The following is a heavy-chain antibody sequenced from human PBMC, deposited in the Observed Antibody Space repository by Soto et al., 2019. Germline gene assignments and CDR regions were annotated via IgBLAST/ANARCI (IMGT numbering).Heavy chain of an antibody. CDR3: AIAMFARAGGRCPNY. CDR2: INDRGST. CDR1: GGSFSGYY. J-gene: IGHJ4*02. D-gene: IGHD3-10*02. Sequence: SETLSLTCAVYGGSFSGYYWSWIRQPPGKGLEWVGEINDRGSTNYNPSLKSRVTISVDTSKNQFSLRLSSVTAADTAVYYCAIAMFARAGGRCPNYWGQGTLVTCSS. V-gene: IGHV4-34*01.